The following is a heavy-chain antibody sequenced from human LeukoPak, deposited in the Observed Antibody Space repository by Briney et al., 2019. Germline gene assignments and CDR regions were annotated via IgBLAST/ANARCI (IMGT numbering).Heavy chain of an antibody. Sequence: GGSLRPSCAASGFTFSSYGMHWVRQAPGKGLEWVAVISYDGSNKYYADSVKGRFTISRDNPKNTLYLQMNSLRAEDTAVYYCAKVQKGAAAGPDYWGQGTLVTVSS. CDR1: GFTFSSYG. D-gene: IGHD6-13*01. CDR3: AKVQKGAAAGPDY. CDR2: ISYDGSNK. V-gene: IGHV3-30*18. J-gene: IGHJ4*02.